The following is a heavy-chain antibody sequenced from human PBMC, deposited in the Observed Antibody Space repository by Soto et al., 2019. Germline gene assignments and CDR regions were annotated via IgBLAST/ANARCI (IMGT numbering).Heavy chain of an antibody. Sequence: QVQLVESGGGVVQPGRSLRLSCAASGFTFSSYGRHWVRQAPGKGLEWVAVISYDGSNKYYADSVKGRFTISRDNSKNTLYLQMNSLRAEDTAVYYCAPPYYDSSGSWGQGTLVTVSS. D-gene: IGHD3-22*01. J-gene: IGHJ5*02. CDR3: APPYYDSSGS. CDR2: ISYDGSNK. CDR1: GFTFSSYG. V-gene: IGHV3-30*03.